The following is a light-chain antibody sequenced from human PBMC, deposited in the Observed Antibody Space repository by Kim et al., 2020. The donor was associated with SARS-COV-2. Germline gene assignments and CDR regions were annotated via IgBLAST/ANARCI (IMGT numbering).Light chain of an antibody. CDR1: SCDIGLYNY. Sequence: QSALTQPASVSGSPGQSITMSCPGTSCDIGLYNYVSWYQQHPGKAPKLMIYDVSKRPSGVSNRFSGSKSGNTASLTISGLQTEDEADYYCNSYTSSRTYLFGTGTKVTVL. CDR3: NSYTSSRTYL. J-gene: IGLJ1*01. CDR2: DVS. V-gene: IGLV2-14*01.